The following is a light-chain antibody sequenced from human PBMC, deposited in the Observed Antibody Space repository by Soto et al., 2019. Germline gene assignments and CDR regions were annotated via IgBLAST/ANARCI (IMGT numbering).Light chain of an antibody. CDR2: DVS. J-gene: IGLJ2*01. CDR1: SSDVDGYNY. CDR3: SSYTSSSTPHVV. V-gene: IGLV2-14*01. Sequence: QSVLTQPDSVSGSPGQTITISCTGTSSDVDGYNYVSWYQQHPGKAPKLMIYDVSNRPSGVSNRFSGSKSGNTASLTISGLQAEDEADYYCSSYTSSSTPHVVFGGGTKVTVL.